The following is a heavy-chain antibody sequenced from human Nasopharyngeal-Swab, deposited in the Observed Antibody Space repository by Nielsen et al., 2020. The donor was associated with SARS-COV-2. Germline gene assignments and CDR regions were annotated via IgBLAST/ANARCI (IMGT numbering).Heavy chain of an antibody. CDR3: AREEYSSSWYTYYYYYYMDV. CDR2: IKEDGNEQ. Sequence: GESLKISCAASGFTFSAFWMSWVRQAPGRGLEWVANIKEDGNEQYYADSVKGRFTISRDNGKNSLFLEMNSLRAEDTAVYYCAREEYSSSWYTYYYYYYMDVWGKGTTVTVSS. D-gene: IGHD6-13*01. V-gene: IGHV3-7*03. J-gene: IGHJ6*03. CDR1: GFTFSAFW.